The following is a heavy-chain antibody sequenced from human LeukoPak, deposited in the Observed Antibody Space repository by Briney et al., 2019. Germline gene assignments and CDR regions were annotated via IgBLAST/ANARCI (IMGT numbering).Heavy chain of an antibody. CDR3: AKDSSRYGGYEYYFDY. CDR2: ISGSGGST. Sequence: GGSLRLSCAASGFTFSSYAMSWVRQAPGKGLEWVSAISGSGGSTYYADSVKGRFTISRDNSKNTLYLQMNSLRAEDTAVYYCAKDSSRYGGYEYYFDYWGQGTLVTVSS. J-gene: IGHJ4*02. V-gene: IGHV3-23*01. D-gene: IGHD5-12*01. CDR1: GFTFSSYA.